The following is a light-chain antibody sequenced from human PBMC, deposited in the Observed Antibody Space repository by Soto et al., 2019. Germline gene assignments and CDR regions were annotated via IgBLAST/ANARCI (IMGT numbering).Light chain of an antibody. CDR3: QQYNIWPLT. CDR1: QTVHSN. CDR2: GAS. J-gene: IGKJ4*01. Sequence: EVVLTQSPATLSVSPGERATLSCRASQTVHSNLAWYQQRPGQVPRLLVYGASTRATGIPARFSGNGSGTEFTLTISSLQSEDFAVYHCQQYNIWPLTFGGGTKVEI. V-gene: IGKV3-15*01.